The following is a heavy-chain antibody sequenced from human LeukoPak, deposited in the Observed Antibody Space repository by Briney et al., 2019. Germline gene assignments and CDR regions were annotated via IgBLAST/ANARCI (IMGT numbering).Heavy chain of an antibody. CDR2: IYHSGST. V-gene: IGHV4-30-2*01. CDR3: ARVMGYYYMDV. D-gene: IGHD2-8*01. Sequence: SQTLSLTCTVSGGSISSGGYYWSWIRQPPGKGLEWIGYIYHSGSTYYNPSLKSRVTISVDRSKNQFFLKLSSVTAADTAVYYCARVMGYYYMDVWGKGTTVTVSS. J-gene: IGHJ6*03. CDR1: GGSISSGGYY.